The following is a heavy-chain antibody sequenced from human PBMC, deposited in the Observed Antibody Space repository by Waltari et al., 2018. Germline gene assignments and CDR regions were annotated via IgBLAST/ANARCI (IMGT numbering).Heavy chain of an antibody. Sequence: LVQSGAEVKKPGASVKVSCKASGYTFTGYAILWVRQAPGQGLEWMGRINPTNGDTHYAQNFQVRVALTTDTSTNTAFMELQRLRSDDTAVYYCLRDSSGSHFDYWGQGTLVTVSS. D-gene: IGHD3-22*01. CDR3: LRDSSGSHFDY. CDR2: INPTNGDT. J-gene: IGHJ4*02. V-gene: IGHV1-2*02. CDR1: GYTFTGYA.